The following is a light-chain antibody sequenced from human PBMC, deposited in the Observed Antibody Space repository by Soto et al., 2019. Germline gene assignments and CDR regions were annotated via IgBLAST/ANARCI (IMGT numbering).Light chain of an antibody. CDR1: NANIGNNF. CDR2: SND. CDR3: VAWDDSLSGLV. Sequence: QSVLTQPPSASGTPGQRVTISCPGRNANIGNNFVCWYQQLPGTAPKLLIYSNDQRPSGVPDRFSGSKSGTSASLAISGLRSEDEADYYCVAWDDSLSGLVFGTGTKVTV. J-gene: IGLJ1*01. V-gene: IGLV1-47*02.